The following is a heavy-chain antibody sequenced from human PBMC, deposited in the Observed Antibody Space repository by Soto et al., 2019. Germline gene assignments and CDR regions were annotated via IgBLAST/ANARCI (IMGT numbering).Heavy chain of an antibody. Sequence: SETLSLTFAVYGGSFSGYYWSWIRQPPGKGLEWIGEINHSGSTNYNPSLKSRVTISVDTSKNQFSLKLSSVTAADTAVYYCARGRADMTTVTPFDYWGQGTLVTAPQ. D-gene: IGHD4-17*01. CDR1: GGSFSGYY. J-gene: IGHJ4*02. V-gene: IGHV4-34*01. CDR2: INHSGST. CDR3: ARGRADMTTVTPFDY.